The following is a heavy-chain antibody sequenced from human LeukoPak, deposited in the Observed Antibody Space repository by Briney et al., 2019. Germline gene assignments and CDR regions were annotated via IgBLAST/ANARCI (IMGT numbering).Heavy chain of an antibody. D-gene: IGHD5-12*01. CDR3: TTGVYSGYDFDY. V-gene: IGHV3-15*01. CDR2: IKSKTDGGTT. Sequence: GSLRLSCAASGFTFSNAWMSWVRQAPGKGLEWVGRIKSKTDGGTTDYAAPVKGRFTISRDDSKNTLYLQMNSLKTEDTAVYYCTTGVYSGYDFDYWGQGTLVTVSS. J-gene: IGHJ4*02. CDR1: GFTFSNAW.